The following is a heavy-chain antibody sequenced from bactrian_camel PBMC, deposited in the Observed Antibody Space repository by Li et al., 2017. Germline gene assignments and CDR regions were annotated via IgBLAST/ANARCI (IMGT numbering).Heavy chain of an antibody. D-gene: IGHD6*01. CDR3: AAGFTPTKSAVLAPDNFGY. CDR2: VNKDGTT. CDR1: GFTFSNYG. Sequence: DVQLVESGGGPVQAGGSLRLSCAASGFTFSNYGMTWVRQAPGKAVEYISTVNKDGTTHYRDSVKGRFTISRDNAANTVYLQLNNLKTEDTAMYYCAAGFTPTKSAVLAPDNFGYWGQGTQVTVS. V-gene: IGHV3S40*01. J-gene: IGHJ6*01.